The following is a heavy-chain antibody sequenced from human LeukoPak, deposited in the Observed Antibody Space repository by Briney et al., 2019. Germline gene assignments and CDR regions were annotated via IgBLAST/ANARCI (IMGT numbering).Heavy chain of an antibody. V-gene: IGHV4-30-4*08. CDR1: GGSISSGDYY. CDR3: ARATAANFDY. J-gene: IGHJ4*02. CDR2: IYYSGST. Sequence: AQTLSLTCTVSGGSISSGDYYWSWIRQPPGKGLEWIGYIYYSGSTYHNPSLKSRVTISVDTSKNQFSLKLSSVTAADTAVYYCARATAANFDYWGQGTLVTVSS. D-gene: IGHD2-15*01.